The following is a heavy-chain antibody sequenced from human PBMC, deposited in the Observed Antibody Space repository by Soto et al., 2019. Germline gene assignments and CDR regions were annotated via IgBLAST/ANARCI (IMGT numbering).Heavy chain of an antibody. CDR3: ARDLGYCSGGSCINWFDP. V-gene: IGHV3-21*01. CDR1: GFTFSSYS. J-gene: IGHJ5*02. D-gene: IGHD2-15*01. Sequence: GGSLRLSCAASGFTFSSYSMNWVRQAPGKGLVWVSSISSSSSYIYYADSVKGRFTISRDNAKNSLYLQMNSLRAEDTAVYYCARDLGYCSGGSCINWFDPWGQGTLVTVSS. CDR2: ISSSSSYI.